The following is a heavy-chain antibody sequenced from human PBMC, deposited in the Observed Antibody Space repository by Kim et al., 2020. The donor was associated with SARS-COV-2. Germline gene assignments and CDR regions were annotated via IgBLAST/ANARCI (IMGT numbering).Heavy chain of an antibody. CDR3: ARDMGGLGDF. D-gene: IGHD3-10*01. V-gene: IGHV3-72*01. CDR2: IKSKARSYAT. J-gene: IGHJ3*01. Sequence: GSLRLSCAASGCTFSYHYMDWVRQAPGKGLECVGRIKSKARSYATLYAASEKGRFTISRDDSKNSLLLQMNSLKIEDTAIYYCARDMGGLGDFWVQGTM. CDR1: GCTFSYHY.